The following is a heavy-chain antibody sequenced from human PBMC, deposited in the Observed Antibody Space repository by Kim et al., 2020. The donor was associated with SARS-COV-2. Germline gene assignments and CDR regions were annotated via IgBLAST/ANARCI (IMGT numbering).Heavy chain of an antibody. Sequence: GGSLRLSCAASGFTFSSYGMHWVRQAPGKGLEWVAVIWYDGSNKYYADSVKGRFTISRDNSKNTLYLQMNSLRAEDTAVYYCARDWGDYYGSGSYQYAFDIWGQGTMVTVSS. CDR2: IWYDGSNK. V-gene: IGHV3-33*01. CDR1: GFTFSSYG. CDR3: ARDWGDYYGSGSYQYAFDI. J-gene: IGHJ3*02. D-gene: IGHD3-10*01.